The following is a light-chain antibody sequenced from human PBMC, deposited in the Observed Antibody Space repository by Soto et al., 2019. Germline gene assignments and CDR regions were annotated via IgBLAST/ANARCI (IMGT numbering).Light chain of an antibody. CDR1: SSNIGTNT. CDR2: SNN. J-gene: IGLJ3*02. CDR3: ATWDDSLNGWV. V-gene: IGLV1-44*01. Sequence: QSVLTQPPSASGTPGQRVTISCSGNSSNIGTNTANWFQQLPGTAPKLLMYSNNQRPSGVPDRFSGSKSGTSASLGISGLQSEDEADYYCATWDDSLNGWVFGGGTKLTV.